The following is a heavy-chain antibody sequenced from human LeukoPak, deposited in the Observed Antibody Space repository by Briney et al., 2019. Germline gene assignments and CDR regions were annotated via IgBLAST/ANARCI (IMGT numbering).Heavy chain of an antibody. Sequence: SETLSLTCAVYGGSFSGYYWSWIRQPPGKGLEWIGEINHSGSTNYNPSLKSRVTISVDTSKNQFSLKLSSVTAADTAVYYCARVEDSGYDWGYFDYWGQGTQVTVSS. CDR2: INHSGST. CDR1: GGSFSGYY. D-gene: IGHD5-12*01. V-gene: IGHV4-34*01. J-gene: IGHJ4*02. CDR3: ARVEDSGYDWGYFDY.